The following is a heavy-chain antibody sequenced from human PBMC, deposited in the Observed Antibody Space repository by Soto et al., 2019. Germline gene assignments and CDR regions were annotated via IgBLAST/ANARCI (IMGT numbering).Heavy chain of an antibody. CDR1: GFTFSSYG. V-gene: IGHV3-30*18. CDR3: AKDGLPGYGMDV. J-gene: IGHJ6*02. D-gene: IGHD2-21*02. CDR2: ISYDGSSK. Sequence: QVQLVESGGGVVQPGRSLRLSCAASGFTFSSYGMHWVRQAPGKGLEWVAVISYDGSSKYYADSVKGRFTISRDNSKNPLYLQMNSLRAEDTAVYYCAKDGLPGYGMDVWGQGTTVTVSS.